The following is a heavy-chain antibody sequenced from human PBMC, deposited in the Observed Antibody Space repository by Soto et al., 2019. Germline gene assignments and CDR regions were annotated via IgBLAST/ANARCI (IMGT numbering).Heavy chain of an antibody. V-gene: IGHV1-46*03. CDR2: INPSGGIT. CDR3: ARGAGGDLGFFDL. Sequence: QVQLVQSGAEVKKPGASVKLSCKASGYTFSTFYMHWVRQAPGQGLAWMAIINPSGGITTYAQNSQGSITMTSDTSTSTAYMELSSLRSEDTAVYYCARGAGGDLGFFDLWGQGTLITVSS. J-gene: IGHJ4*02. D-gene: IGHD4-17*01. CDR1: GYTFSTFY.